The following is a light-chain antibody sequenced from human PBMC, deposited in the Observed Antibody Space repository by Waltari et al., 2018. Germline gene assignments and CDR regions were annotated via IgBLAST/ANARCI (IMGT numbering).Light chain of an antibody. V-gene: IGKV1-13*02. CDR1: QGINTA. Sequence: IQLTRSPSSLSASLGDSVTITSRASQGINTALAWYQQKPGKAPNLLIYDASNLESGVPARFSGSGSGTDFSLTISSLQPEDFATYYCQQFISYPRTFGGGTKVEIK. J-gene: IGKJ4*01. CDR3: QQFISYPRT. CDR2: DAS.